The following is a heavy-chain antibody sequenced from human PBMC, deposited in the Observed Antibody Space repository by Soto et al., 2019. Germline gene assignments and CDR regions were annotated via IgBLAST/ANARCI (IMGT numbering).Heavy chain of an antibody. CDR1: GFTFTSSA. Sequence: SVKVSCKASGFTFTSSAMQWVRQARGQRLEWIGWIVVGSGNTNYAQKFQERVTITRDMSTSTAYMELSSLRSEDTAVYYCAAGSLWFGELLVDYWGQGTLVTVSS. V-gene: IGHV1-58*02. CDR3: AAGSLWFGELLVDY. CDR2: IVVGSGNT. J-gene: IGHJ4*02. D-gene: IGHD3-10*01.